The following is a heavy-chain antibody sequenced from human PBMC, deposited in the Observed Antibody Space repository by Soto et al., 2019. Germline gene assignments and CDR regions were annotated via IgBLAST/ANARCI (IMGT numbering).Heavy chain of an antibody. J-gene: IGHJ6*02. V-gene: IGHV1-18*01. CDR2: ISGYNGNT. CDR1: GYTFSSYG. Sequence: QVPLVQSGAEVKKPGASVKVSCKASGYTFSSYGISWVRQAPGQGLEWMGWISGYNGNTNYAQNLQGRVTMTTDTSTRTAYMELRSLRSDDTAVYYCAREVTTVTTYYYYGMDVWGQGTTVTVSS. CDR3: AREVTTVTTYYYYGMDV. D-gene: IGHD4-17*01.